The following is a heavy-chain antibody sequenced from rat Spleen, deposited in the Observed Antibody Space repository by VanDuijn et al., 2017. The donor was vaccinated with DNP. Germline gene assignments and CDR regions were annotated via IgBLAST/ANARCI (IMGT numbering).Heavy chain of an antibody. Sequence: EVQVLESGGELVQPGNSLKLSCATSGLTFSSAWMYWYRQFPEKRLEWVARIKAKSNNYATDYTESMKGRFSISRDDSKSSIYLQMNNLKEENTAIYYCSPSPGDWFAYWGRGTLVTVSS. V-gene: IGHV6-6*01. D-gene: IGHD3-1*01. CDR1: GLTFSSAW. CDR3: SPSPGDWFAY. J-gene: IGHJ3*01. CDR2: IKAKSNNYAT.